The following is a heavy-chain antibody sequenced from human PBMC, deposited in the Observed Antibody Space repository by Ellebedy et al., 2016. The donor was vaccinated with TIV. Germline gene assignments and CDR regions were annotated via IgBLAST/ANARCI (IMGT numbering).Heavy chain of an antibody. Sequence: PGGSLRLSCAASGFTFSSYAMSWVRQAPGKGLEWVSAISGSGGSTYYADSVKGRFTISRDNSKKTLYLQMNSLRAEDTAVYYCAKPRLIQDHNWFDPWGQGTLVTVSS. CDR2: ISGSGGST. CDR3: AKPRLIQDHNWFDP. CDR1: GFTFSSYA. D-gene: IGHD2-15*01. J-gene: IGHJ5*02. V-gene: IGHV3-23*01.